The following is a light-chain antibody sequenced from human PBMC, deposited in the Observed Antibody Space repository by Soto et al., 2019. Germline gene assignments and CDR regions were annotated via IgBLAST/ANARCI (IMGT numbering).Light chain of an antibody. CDR2: DAS. CDR1: QSVRSY. V-gene: IGKV3-11*01. CDR3: QQRSIWPLT. Sequence: EIVLTQSPGTLSLSTGARATLSCRARQSVRSYLAWYQQKPGQAPRLLIYDASTRATGISARFSGSGSGTDFTLSISSLEPEDFAVYYCQQRSIWPLTFGQGTKVEVK. J-gene: IGKJ1*01.